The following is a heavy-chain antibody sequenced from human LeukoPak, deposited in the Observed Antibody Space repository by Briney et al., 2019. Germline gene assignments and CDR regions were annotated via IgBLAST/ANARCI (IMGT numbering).Heavy chain of an antibody. D-gene: IGHD5-12*01. V-gene: IGHV3-9*03. J-gene: IGHJ4*02. CDR2: ISWNSGSI. CDR3: AKGRGYSGYDAYFDY. Sequence: GGSLRLSCAASGFTFDDYAMHWVRQAPGKGLEWASGISWNSGSIGYADSVKGRFTISRDSAKNSLYLQMNSLRADDMALYYCAKGRGYSGYDAYFDYWGQGTLVTVSS. CDR1: GFTFDDYA.